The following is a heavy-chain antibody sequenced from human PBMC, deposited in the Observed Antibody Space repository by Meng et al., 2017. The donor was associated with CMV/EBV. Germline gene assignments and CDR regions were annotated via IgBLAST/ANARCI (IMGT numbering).Heavy chain of an antibody. J-gene: IGHJ6*02. CDR1: GFTFSSYE. D-gene: IGHD6-19*01. CDR2: ISSSGSTI. CDR3: ARDLAVAGSYYYYGMDV. Sequence: GESLKISCAASGFTFSSYEMSWVRQAPGKGLEWVSYISSSGSTIYYADSVKGRFTISRDNAKNSLYLQMNSLRAEDTAVYYCARDLAVAGSYYYYGMDVWGQGTTVTVSS. V-gene: IGHV3-48*03.